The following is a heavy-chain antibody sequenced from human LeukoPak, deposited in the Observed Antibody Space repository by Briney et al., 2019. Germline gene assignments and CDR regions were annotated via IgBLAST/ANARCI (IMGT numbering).Heavy chain of an antibody. D-gene: IGHD2-2*01. CDR2: IYYSGST. J-gene: IGHJ4*02. Sequence: SETLSLTCTVSGGSISSSSYYWGWIRQPPGKGLEWIGSIYYSGSTYYNPSLKSRVTISVDTSKNQFSLKLSSVTAADTAVYYCARDIWSTSRNYYFDYWGQGTLVTVSS. V-gene: IGHV4-39*07. CDR1: GGSISSSSYY. CDR3: ARDIWSTSRNYYFDY.